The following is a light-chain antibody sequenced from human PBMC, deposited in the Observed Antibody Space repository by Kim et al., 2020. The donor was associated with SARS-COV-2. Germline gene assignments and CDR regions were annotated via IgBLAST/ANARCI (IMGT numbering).Light chain of an antibody. CDR3: QQRSNPLT. V-gene: IGKV3-11*01. J-gene: IGKJ5*01. CDR1: EGILTY. Sequence: PGDRATLSFRPSEGILTYLAWYQQKPGQAPRLLIYDASNRARGIPARFSGSGSGTDFTLTISSLEPEDFAVYYCQQRSNPLTFGQGARPENK. CDR2: DAS.